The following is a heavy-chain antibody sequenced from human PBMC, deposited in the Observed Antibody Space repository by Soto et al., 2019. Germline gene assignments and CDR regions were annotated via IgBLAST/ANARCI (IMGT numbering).Heavy chain of an antibody. D-gene: IGHD6-6*01. CDR1: GGSVSSGSYY. CDR2: IYYSGST. CDR3: ASFIAARSLSAFDI. J-gene: IGHJ3*02. Sequence: SETLSLTCTVSGGSVSSGSYYWSWIRQPPGKGLEWIGYIYYSGSTNYNPSLKSRVTISVDTSKNQFSLKLSSVTTADTAVYYCASFIAARSLSAFDIWGQGTMVTVSS. V-gene: IGHV4-61*01.